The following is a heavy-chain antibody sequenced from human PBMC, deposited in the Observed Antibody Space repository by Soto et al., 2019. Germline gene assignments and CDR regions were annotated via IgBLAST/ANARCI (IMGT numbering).Heavy chain of an antibody. CDR1: GGSISGYY. CDR3: ARGRSLRQHRSWFDP. J-gene: IGHJ5*02. Sequence: SETLSLTCTVSGGSISGYYWSWIRQPPGKGLEWIGYIYYSGSTNYNPSLKSRVTISVDTSKNQFSLKLSSVTAADTAVYYCARGRSLRQHRSWFDPWGQGTLVTVSS. D-gene: IGHD4-17*01. CDR2: IYYSGST. V-gene: IGHV4-59*01.